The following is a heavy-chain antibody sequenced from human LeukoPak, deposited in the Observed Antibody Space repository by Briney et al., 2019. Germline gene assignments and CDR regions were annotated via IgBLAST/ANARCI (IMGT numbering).Heavy chain of an antibody. CDR2: ITVDNGNT. D-gene: IGHD3-16*02. CDR1: GYTFTNYG. V-gene: IGHV1-18*01. Sequence: ASVKVSCKASGYTFTNYGVSWVRQAPGQGLEWMGWITVDNGNTHYAQNFQGRVTMTTDTSTSTVYMELRSLRSDDTAVYYCARGAGYDYVWKSYRYYDFWGRGTLVTVSS. J-gene: IGHJ4*02. CDR3: ARGAGYDYVWKSYRYYDF.